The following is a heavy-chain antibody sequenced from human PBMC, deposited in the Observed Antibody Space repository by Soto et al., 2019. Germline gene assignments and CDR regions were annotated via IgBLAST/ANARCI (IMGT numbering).Heavy chain of an antibody. CDR2: ISGSGGRT. CDR1: GFTFSNYG. CDR3: AKEMIASTLADFFDY. Sequence: EVQLLEAGGDLIQPGGSLRLSCEASGFTFSNYGMTWVRLAPGKGLEWVSTISGSGGRTFYADPVKGRFTISRDNSKNTLYLQMNSLRAEDTAVYYCAKEMIASTLADFFDYWGQGTLVTVSS. V-gene: IGHV3-23*01. J-gene: IGHJ4*02. D-gene: IGHD2-21*01.